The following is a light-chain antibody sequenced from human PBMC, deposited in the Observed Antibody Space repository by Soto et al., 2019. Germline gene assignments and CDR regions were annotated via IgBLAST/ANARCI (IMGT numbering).Light chain of an antibody. V-gene: IGKV1-5*01. CDR2: DAS. Sequence: DIQMTQSPSTLSASVGDRVTITCRASQSISSWLAWYQQKPGKAPKLLIYDASSLESGVPSRFSGSGSGTEFNLNISSLQPDDFATYYCQQYNSYSWTFRGGTKVEIK. CDR3: QQYNSYSWT. CDR1: QSISSW. J-gene: IGKJ1*01.